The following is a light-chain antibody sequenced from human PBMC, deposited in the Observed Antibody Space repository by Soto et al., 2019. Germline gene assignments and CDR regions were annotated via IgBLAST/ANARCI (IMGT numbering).Light chain of an antibody. CDR1: SFNIGTYN. CDR2: SND. V-gene: IGLV1-44*01. J-gene: IGLJ1*01. Sequence: QSVLTQPTSASGTPGQRVTISCSGSSFNIGTYNVNWYQQLPGTAPKLLVYSNDQRPSGVPDRFSGSKSGTSASLAISGLRSEDEADYYCAAWDDSLNSYVFGIGTKLTVL. CDR3: AAWDDSLNSYV.